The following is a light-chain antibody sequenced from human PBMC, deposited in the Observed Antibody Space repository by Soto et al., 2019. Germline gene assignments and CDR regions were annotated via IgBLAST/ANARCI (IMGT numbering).Light chain of an antibody. CDR3: QQYNNWPPT. J-gene: IGKJ4*01. CDR1: QNIYSN. CDR2: GAS. V-gene: IGKV3D-15*01. Sequence: VMTQSPATLSVSPGERATLSCRASQNIYSNVAWYQQRPGXAPRLLISGASTRASGVPVRFSGTGSGTDFTLPISRLEPEDFAVYYCQQYNNWPPTSGGWPKVDIK.